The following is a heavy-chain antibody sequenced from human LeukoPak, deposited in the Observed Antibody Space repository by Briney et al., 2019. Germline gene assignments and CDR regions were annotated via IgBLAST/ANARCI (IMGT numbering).Heavy chain of an antibody. CDR2: IHYTGST. CDR3: ARASKPSYSSGWSPAYYYYYMDV. CDR1: AYSISSGYY. V-gene: IGHV4-61*01. Sequence: SETLSLTCTVSAYSISSGYYWGWIRQPPGKGLECIGYIHYTGSTNYNPSLKSRVTISVDTSKNQFSLKLSSVTAADTAVYYCARASKPSYSSGWSPAYYYYYMDVWGKGTTVTVSS. D-gene: IGHD6-19*01. J-gene: IGHJ6*03.